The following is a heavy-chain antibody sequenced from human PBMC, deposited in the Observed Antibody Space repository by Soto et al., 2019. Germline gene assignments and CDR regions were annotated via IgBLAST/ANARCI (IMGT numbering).Heavy chain of an antibody. CDR2: ITDGLTK. D-gene: IGHD3-16*01. Sequence: PGGSLSLSCAASGFSFSNYNMNWVRQAPGKGLERVAHITDGLTKHYADFVQGRFTISRDNAKNSLYLELTDLRDDDTAVYYCARDTSHGVTIGGLDSWGQGTLVTVSS. J-gene: IGHJ4*02. V-gene: IGHV3-48*02. CDR3: ARDTSHGVTIGGLDS. CDR1: GFSFSNYN.